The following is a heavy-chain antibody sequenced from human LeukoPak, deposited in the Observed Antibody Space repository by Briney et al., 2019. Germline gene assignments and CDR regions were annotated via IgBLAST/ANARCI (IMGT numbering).Heavy chain of an antibody. CDR3: ARDHYYGSGSYYWGFFDY. D-gene: IGHD3-10*01. V-gene: IGHV4-61*05. Sequence: SETLSLTCTVSGGSISSSSYSWGWIRQPPGKGLEWIGYIYYSGSTNYNPSLKSRVTISVDTSKNQFSLKLSSVTAADTAVYYCARDHYYGSGSYYWGFFDYWGQGTLVTVSS. J-gene: IGHJ4*02. CDR1: GGSISSSSYS. CDR2: IYYSGST.